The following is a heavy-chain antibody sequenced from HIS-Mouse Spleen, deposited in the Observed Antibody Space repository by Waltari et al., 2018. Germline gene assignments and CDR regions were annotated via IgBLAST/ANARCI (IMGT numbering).Heavy chain of an antibody. CDR1: GGSFSGYY. CDR2: ITHSGST. CDR3: ARVRTGDPSYWYFDL. J-gene: IGHJ2*01. D-gene: IGHD7-27*01. V-gene: IGHV4-34*01. Sequence: QVQLQQWGAGLLKPSETLSLTCAVYGGSFSGYYWSWIRQPPGKGQEWIGEITHSGSTNSHPSIKSRVTISVATSKNQFSLKLSSVTAADTAVYYCARVRTGDPSYWYFDLWGRGTLVTVSS.